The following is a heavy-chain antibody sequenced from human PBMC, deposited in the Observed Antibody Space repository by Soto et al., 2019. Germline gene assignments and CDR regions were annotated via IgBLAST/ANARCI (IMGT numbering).Heavy chain of an antibody. CDR3: ARGGHVVVVTAALDY. CDR2: VNPSGGHT. Sequence: QVQLMQSGAEVKKPGASVKVSCKASGDTFTDYYIHWVRQAPGQGLEWMGTVNPSGGHTTYSQHFLGRVTMTRDTSTSTLYVELTSLTSYYTAIYYCARGGHVVVVTAALDYWGQGTLVTVSS. J-gene: IGHJ4*02. V-gene: IGHV1-46*01. CDR1: GDTFTDYY. D-gene: IGHD2-21*02.